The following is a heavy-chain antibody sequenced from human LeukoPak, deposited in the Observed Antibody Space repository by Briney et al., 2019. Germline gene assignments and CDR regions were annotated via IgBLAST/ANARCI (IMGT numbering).Heavy chain of an antibody. V-gene: IGHV3-7*01. J-gene: IGHJ4*02. D-gene: IGHD5-12*01. CDR1: GFSLSSHW. CDR2: INQDGSAR. Sequence: PGGSLRLSCAASGFSLSSHWMSWVRQAPGKGLEWVANINQDGSARYYMDSVKGRFTTSRDNAKNSMYLQMNSLRPEDTAVYYCARWDIRGTAHQLDYWGQGTLVTVSS. CDR3: ARWDIRGTAHQLDY.